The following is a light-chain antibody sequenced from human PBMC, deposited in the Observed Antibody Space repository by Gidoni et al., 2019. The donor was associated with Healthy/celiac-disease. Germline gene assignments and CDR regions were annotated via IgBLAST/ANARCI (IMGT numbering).Light chain of an antibody. V-gene: IGKV3-11*01. J-gene: IGKJ4*01. CDR2: DAS. CDR3: QPRSNWPLLT. CDR1: QSVSSY. Sequence: EIVLTQSPATLSLSPGERATLSCRASQSVSSYLAWYQQKPGQAPRLLIYDASNRATGIPARFSGSGSATDFTLTISSLEPEDFAVYYCQPRSNWPLLTFGGGTKVEIK.